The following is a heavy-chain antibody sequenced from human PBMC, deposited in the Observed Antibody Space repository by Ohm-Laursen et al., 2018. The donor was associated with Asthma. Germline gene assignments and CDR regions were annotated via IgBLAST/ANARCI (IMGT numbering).Heavy chain of an antibody. Sequence: GSLRLSCAAAGDTFNIFVNSWMAWVRQAPGKGLEWLAKIPPVGGAAVYVDSVKGRFTISRDNAKSSLYLQLNSLRAEDTAIYYCATEAWWRCDYWGQGSLVTVSS. CDR3: ATEAWWRCDY. V-gene: IGHV3-7*02. CDR1: GDTFNIFVNSW. D-gene: IGHD2-15*01. CDR2: IPPVGGAA. J-gene: IGHJ4*02.